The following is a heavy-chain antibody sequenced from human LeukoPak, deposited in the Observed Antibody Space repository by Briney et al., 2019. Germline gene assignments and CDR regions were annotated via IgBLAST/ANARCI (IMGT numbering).Heavy chain of an antibody. CDR3: ARPRLIGEVLDY. J-gene: IGHJ4*01. CDR1: GFTFSSYS. Sequence: GGSLRLSCAASGFTFSSYSMNWVRQAPGKGLEWVSSISSSSSYIYYADSVKGRFTISRDNAKNSLYLQMNSLRAEDTAVYYCARPRLIGEVLDYWGQGTLVTVSS. CDR2: ISSSSSYI. D-gene: IGHD3-10*01. V-gene: IGHV3-21*01.